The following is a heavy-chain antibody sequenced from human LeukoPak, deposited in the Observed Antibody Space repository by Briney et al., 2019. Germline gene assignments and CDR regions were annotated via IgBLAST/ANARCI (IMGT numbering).Heavy chain of an antibody. J-gene: IGHJ4*02. Sequence: GGSLRLSCAPSGFTFSSYSMNWVRQAPGKGLEWVSYISSSSSTIYCADSVKGRFTVSRDNAKNSLYLQMNSLRAEDTAVYHCARELRGGRYCSSTSCLGGVDYWGQGTLVTVSS. V-gene: IGHV3-48*04. D-gene: IGHD2-2*01. CDR3: ARELRGGRYCSSTSCLGGVDY. CDR1: GFTFSSYS. CDR2: ISSSSSTI.